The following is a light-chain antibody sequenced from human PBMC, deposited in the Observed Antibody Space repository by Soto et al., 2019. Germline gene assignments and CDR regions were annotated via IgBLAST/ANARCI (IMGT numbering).Light chain of an antibody. Sequence: QSVLTQPPSVSGAPGQRVTISCTGSSSNIGAGYDVHWYQQIPGTAPKLLIYLNNNRPSGVPDRLSGSKSGTSASLAITGLQAEDEADYYYQSYDSSLSALVFGGGTKLTVL. V-gene: IGLV1-40*01. CDR3: QSYDSSLSALV. CDR1: SSNIGAGYD. CDR2: LNN. J-gene: IGLJ3*02.